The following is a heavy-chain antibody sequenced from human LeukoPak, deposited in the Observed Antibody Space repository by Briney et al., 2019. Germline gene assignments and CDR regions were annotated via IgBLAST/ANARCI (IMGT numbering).Heavy chain of an antibody. Sequence: PSETLSLTCTVSGGSIGSYYWSWIRQPPGKGLEWIGYIYYSGTTNYNPSLKSRVTISVDTSKNQFSLKLSSVTAADTAVYYCARHHLADGMDVWGQGTTVTVSS. CDR1: GGSIGSYY. CDR3: ARHHLADGMDV. J-gene: IGHJ6*02. D-gene: IGHD3-3*02. V-gene: IGHV4-59*08. CDR2: IYYSGTT.